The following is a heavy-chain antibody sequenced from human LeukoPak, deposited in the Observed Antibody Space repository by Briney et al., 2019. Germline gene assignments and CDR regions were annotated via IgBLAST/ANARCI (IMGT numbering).Heavy chain of an antibody. CDR1: GFSLSTSGVG. Sequence: ESGPTLVKPTQTLTLTCTLSGFSLSTSGVGVGWIRQPPGKALEWLALIYWIDDKRYSPCLKSRLTITKDTSKNQVVLTMTNMDPVDTATYYCAHRLLVAGTSIYFDYWGQGTLVTVSS. CDR3: AHRLLVAGTSIYFDY. CDR2: IYWIDDK. J-gene: IGHJ4*02. D-gene: IGHD6-19*01. V-gene: IGHV2-5*01.